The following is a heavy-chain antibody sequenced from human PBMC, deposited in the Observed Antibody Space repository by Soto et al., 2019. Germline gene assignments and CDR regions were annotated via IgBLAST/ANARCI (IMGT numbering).Heavy chain of an antibody. J-gene: IGHJ4*02. CDR3: ARGYCSGGSCYSGAPGY. CDR1: GYTFTGYY. Sequence: QVQLVQSGAEVKKPGASVKVSCKASGYTFTGYYMHWVRQAPGQGLEWMGWINPNSGGTNYAQKFQGRVTMTRDTSISTAYMELSSLRSDDTAVYYCARGYCSGGSCYSGAPGYWGQGTLVTVSS. CDR2: INPNSGGT. D-gene: IGHD2-15*01. V-gene: IGHV1-2*02.